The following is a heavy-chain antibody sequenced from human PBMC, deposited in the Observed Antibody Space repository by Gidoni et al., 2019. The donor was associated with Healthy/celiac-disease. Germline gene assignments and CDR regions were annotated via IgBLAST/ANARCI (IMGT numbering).Heavy chain of an antibody. Sequence: QVQLQQWGAGLLKPSETLSLTCAVYGGSFSGYYWSWIRQPPGKGLEWIGEINHSGSTNYNPSLKSRVTISVDTSKNQFSLKLSSVTAADTAVYYCAKPGYSSSWYENWFDPWGQGTLVTVSS. CDR2: INHSGST. D-gene: IGHD6-13*01. V-gene: IGHV4-34*01. CDR1: GGSFSGYY. CDR3: AKPGYSSSWYENWFDP. J-gene: IGHJ5*02.